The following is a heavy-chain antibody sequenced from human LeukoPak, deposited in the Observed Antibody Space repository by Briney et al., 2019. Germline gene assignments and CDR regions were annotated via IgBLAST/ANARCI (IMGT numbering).Heavy chain of an antibody. CDR3: ARDGPARGVNLWRYYYYYMDV. J-gene: IGHJ6*03. D-gene: IGHD3-10*01. CDR2: TYTSGST. CDR1: GGSISSYD. V-gene: IGHV4-4*07. Sequence: SETLSLTCTVSGGSISSYDWSWIRQPAGKGLEWIGRTYTSGSTNYNPSLKSRVTMSVDMSKNQFSLKLSSVTAADTAVYYCARDGPARGVNLWRYYYYYMDVWGKGTTVTISS.